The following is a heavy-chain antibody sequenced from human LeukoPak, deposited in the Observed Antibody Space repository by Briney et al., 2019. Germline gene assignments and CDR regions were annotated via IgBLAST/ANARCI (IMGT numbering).Heavy chain of an antibody. Sequence: QPGGSLRPSCAASGFNFANHAMSWVRQTPGKGLEWVSAISGGGDITYYADSVAGRFTISRDNSKDTLFLQMHSLRPGDTAVYYCVREDTPATANYWGQGTLVTISS. CDR1: GFNFANHA. J-gene: IGHJ4*02. CDR2: ISGGGDIT. CDR3: VREDTPATANY. D-gene: IGHD2-21*02. V-gene: IGHV3-23*01.